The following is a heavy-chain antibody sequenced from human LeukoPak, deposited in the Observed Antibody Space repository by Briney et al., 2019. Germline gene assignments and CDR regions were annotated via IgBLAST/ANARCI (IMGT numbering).Heavy chain of an antibody. CDR1: GYSFTSYW. J-gene: IGHJ6*03. CDR2: INPIDSDT. CDR3: VRRGYSSSTKDYYYMDV. V-gene: IGHV5-51*01. Sequence: GESLKISCKGSGYSFTSYWIGWVRQMPGKGLEWMGIINPIDSDTRYSPSFQGQVTISADKSISTAYLQWRSLKASDTAMYYCVRRGYSSSTKDYYYMDVWGKGTTVTVSS. D-gene: IGHD6-6*01.